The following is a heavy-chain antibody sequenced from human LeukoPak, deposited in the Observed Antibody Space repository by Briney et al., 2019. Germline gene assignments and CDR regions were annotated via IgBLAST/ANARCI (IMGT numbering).Heavy chain of an antibody. J-gene: IGHJ4*02. CDR3: VSFYETY. CDR2: INSDGSWT. V-gene: IGHV3-74*01. Sequence: GGSLRLSCAASGNYWMHWVRQAPGKGLVWVSHINSDGSWTSYADSVKGRFTISKDNAKNTVYLQMNNPRAEDTAVYYCVSFYETYWGRGTLVTVSS. D-gene: IGHD2-2*01. CDR1: GNYW.